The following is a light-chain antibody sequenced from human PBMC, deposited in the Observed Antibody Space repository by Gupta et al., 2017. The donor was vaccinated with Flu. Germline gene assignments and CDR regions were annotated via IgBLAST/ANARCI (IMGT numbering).Light chain of an antibody. CDR1: QSLRHSNGYNS. CDR3: MQGLQTPFT. J-gene: IGKJ3*01. CDR2: LGI. Sequence: DIMMTQFPLSLSVTPGEPASISCRSTQSLRHSNGYNSLHWYLQKPGQSPQLLIYLGINRASGVPDRFSGSGSGTDFTLKISRVEAEDIGVYYCMQGLQTPFTVGPGTKVDIK. V-gene: IGKV2-28*01.